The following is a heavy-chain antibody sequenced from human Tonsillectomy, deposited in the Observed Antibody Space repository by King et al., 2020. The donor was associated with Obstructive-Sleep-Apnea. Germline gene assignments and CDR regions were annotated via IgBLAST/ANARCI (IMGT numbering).Heavy chain of an antibody. V-gene: IGHV4-39*07. J-gene: IGHJ4*02. CDR3: AGDYGDY. Sequence: QLQESGPGLVRPSETLSLTCTVSGDSITSGSYYWGWIRQPPGKGLEWIGTIYYSWTTYYNPSLKSRVTISLDTSKNQFSLKLSYVTAADTAVYFCAGDYGDYWGQGTLVTVSS. CDR1: GDSITSGSYY. CDR2: IYYSWTT. D-gene: IGHD3-16*01.